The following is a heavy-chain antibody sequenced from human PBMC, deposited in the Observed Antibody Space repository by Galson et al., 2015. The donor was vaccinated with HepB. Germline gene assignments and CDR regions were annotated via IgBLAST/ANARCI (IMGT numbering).Heavy chain of an antibody. D-gene: IGHD2-15*01. V-gene: IGHV3-15*07. CDR3: TSTYRLYCSGGGCYL. CDR1: GFTFSNAW. Sequence: SLRLSCAASGFTFSNAWMNWVRQAPGKGLEWVGRIKSKSDGETTDYAAPVKGRFTISRDDSKNTLYLQMNSLKAEDTGVCYCTSTYRLYCSGGGCYLWGQGTLLTVSS. J-gene: IGHJ4*02. CDR2: IKSKSDGETT.